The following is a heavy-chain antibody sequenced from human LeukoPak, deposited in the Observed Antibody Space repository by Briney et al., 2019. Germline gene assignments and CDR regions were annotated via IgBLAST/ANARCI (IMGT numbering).Heavy chain of an antibody. V-gene: IGHV1-18*01. CDR3: ARDRGIAAPGTLGSYYYGMDV. D-gene: IGHD6-13*01. CDR1: GYIFISYD. J-gene: IGHJ6*02. CDR2: ISTHKGNT. Sequence: ASVKVPCKASGYIFISYDISWVRQAPGQGLEWMGWISTHKGNTNYAQKFQGRVTMTTDTSTSTAYMELRSLRSDDTAVYYCARDRGIAAPGTLGSYYYGMDVWGQGTAVTVSS.